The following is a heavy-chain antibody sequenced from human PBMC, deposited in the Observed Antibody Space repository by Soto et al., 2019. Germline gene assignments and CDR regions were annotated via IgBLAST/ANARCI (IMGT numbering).Heavy chain of an antibody. CDR1: GWPFSGCY. V-gene: IGHV4-34*01. Sequence: PSDSLSPTFLAYGWPFSGCYWSRIREHPGGGLEWIGEMKHSGSTNYNPSLKSRVTISVDTSKNQFSLKLSSVTAADTAVYYCARLYGSRGPFDYWGQGTLVTVSS. J-gene: IGHJ4*02. D-gene: IGHD6-13*01. CDR2: MKHSGST. CDR3: ARLYGSRGPFDY.